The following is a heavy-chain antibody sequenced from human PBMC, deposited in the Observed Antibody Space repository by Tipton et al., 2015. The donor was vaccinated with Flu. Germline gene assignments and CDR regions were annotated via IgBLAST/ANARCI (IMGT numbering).Heavy chain of an antibody. CDR3: ARRYCSSTSCYRTMDV. D-gene: IGHD2-2*02. CDR2: IKQDGSEK. CDR1: GFTFSNYW. Sequence: SGFTFSNYWMSWVRQAPGKGLEWVANIKQDGSEKYYVDSLKGRFTISKDNAKNSLYLQMNSLRAEDTAVYYCARRYCSSTSCYRTMDVWGQGTTVTVSS. J-gene: IGHJ6*02. V-gene: IGHV3-7*01.